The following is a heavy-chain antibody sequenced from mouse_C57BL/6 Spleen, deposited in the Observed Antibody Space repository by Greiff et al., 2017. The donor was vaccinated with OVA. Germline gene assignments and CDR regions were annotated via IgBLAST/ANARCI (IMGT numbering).Heavy chain of an antibody. D-gene: IGHD2-1*01. CDR3: AIYGNYGYYAMDY. J-gene: IGHJ4*01. Sequence: VQLQQSGAELARPGASVKMSCKASGYTFTGYTMHWVKQRPGQGLEWIGYINPSSGYTKYNQKFKDKATLTADKSSSTAYMQLSSLTSEDSAVYYCAIYGNYGYYAMDYWGQGTSVTVSS. V-gene: IGHV1-4*01. CDR1: GYTFTGYT. CDR2: INPSSGYT.